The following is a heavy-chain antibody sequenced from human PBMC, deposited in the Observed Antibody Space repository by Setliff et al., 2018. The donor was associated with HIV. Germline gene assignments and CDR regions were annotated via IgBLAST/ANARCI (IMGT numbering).Heavy chain of an antibody. V-gene: IGHV4-39*01. CDR2: IYYTGTT. D-gene: IGHD5-12*01. J-gene: IGHJ6*03. CDR1: GASIGSDNYY. CDR3: ARHGGYSGYPYYYYYYMDV. Sequence: PSETLSLTCIVSGASIGSDNYYWGWIRQPPGKGLEWIGNIYYTGTTYYNPSLKSRVTISVDTSKNQFSLNLSSVTAGDTAVYYCARHGGYSGYPYYYYYYMDVW.